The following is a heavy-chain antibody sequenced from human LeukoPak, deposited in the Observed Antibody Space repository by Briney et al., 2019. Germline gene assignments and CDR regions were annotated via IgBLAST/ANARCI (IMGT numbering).Heavy chain of an antibody. CDR3: ARDKSGIAAAGTGYYYGMDV. Sequence: PGGSLRLSCAASGFTFSSYSMNWVRQAPGKGLEWVSSISSSSSYIYYADSVKGRSTISRDNAKNSLYLQMNSLRAEDTAVYYCARDKSGIAAAGTGYYYGMDVWGKGTTVTVSS. V-gene: IGHV3-21*01. CDR2: ISSSSSYI. D-gene: IGHD6-13*01. J-gene: IGHJ6*04. CDR1: GFTFSSYS.